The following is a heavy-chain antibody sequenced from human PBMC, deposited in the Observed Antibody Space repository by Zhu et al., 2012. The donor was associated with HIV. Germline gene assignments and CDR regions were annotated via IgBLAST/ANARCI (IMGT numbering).Heavy chain of an antibody. CDR3: ARHQAPSKIWCSPRTDXSTQXDV. D-gene: IGHD4-11*01. CDR2: INHTGNA. V-gene: IGHV4-34*01. Sequence: QVQLQQWGAGLVKPSGTLSLGCTISGGSFSAYYWSWIRQSPGGGLEWIGEINHTGNATYNPSLKSRVTISMDTSKNQFSLKLTSVAAADAAVYYCARHQAPSKIWCSPRTDXSTQXDVWGQGPPSPSP. J-gene: IGHJ6*02. CDR1: GGSFSAYY.